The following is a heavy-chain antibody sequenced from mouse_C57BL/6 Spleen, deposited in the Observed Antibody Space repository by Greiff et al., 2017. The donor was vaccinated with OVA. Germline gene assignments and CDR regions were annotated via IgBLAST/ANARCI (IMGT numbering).Heavy chain of an antibody. CDR2: ISSGGDYF. Sequence: EVKLVESGEGLVKPGGSLKLSCAASGFPFSSYAMSWVRQTPEKRLEWVAYISSGGDYFYYADTVKGRFTISRDNARNTLYLQMSSLKSEDKAMYYCKRDYYGSDYWGQGTTLTVSS. V-gene: IGHV5-9-1*02. CDR1: GFPFSSYA. J-gene: IGHJ2*01. D-gene: IGHD1-1*01. CDR3: KRDYYGSDY.